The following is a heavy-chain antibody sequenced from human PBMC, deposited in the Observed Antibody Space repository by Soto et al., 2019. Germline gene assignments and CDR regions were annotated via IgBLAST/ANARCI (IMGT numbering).Heavy chain of an antibody. CDR1: GGTFSSYT. CDR3: ARASGSSWTRGDWFDP. D-gene: IGHD6-13*01. Sequence: GASVKVSCKASGGTFSSYTISWVRQAPGQGLEWMGKIIPILGIANYAQKFQGRVTITADKSTSTAYMELSSLRSEDTALYYCARASGSSWTRGDWFDPWGQGTLVTVSS. J-gene: IGHJ5*02. V-gene: IGHV1-69*02. CDR2: IIPILGIA.